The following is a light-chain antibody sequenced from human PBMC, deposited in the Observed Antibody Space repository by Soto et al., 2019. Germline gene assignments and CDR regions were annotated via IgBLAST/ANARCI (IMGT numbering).Light chain of an antibody. V-gene: IGKV1-39*01. CDR1: QSISSY. Sequence: DIQMTQSPSSVFASVGDRVTITCRASQSISSYLNWYQQKPGKAPKVLIYAASTLQSGVPSRFSGSGSGTDFPLTISSLQTEDFATYYCQQSYSTAITFGHGTRLEIK. J-gene: IGKJ5*01. CDR3: QQSYSTAIT. CDR2: AAS.